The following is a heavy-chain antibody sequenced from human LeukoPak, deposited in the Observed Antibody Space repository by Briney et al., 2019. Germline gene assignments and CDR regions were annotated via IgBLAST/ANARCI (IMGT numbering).Heavy chain of an antibody. J-gene: IGHJ6*03. CDR3: ARNYSSSSGDYYYYMDV. V-gene: IGHV1-18*01. Sequence: ASVKVSCKASGYTFTIYGISWVRQAPGQGLEWMGWISAYNGNTNYAQKLQGRVTMTTDTSTSTAYMELRSLRSDDTAVYYCARNYSSSSGDYYYYMDVWGKGTTVTASS. D-gene: IGHD6-6*01. CDR1: GYTFTIYG. CDR2: ISAYNGNT.